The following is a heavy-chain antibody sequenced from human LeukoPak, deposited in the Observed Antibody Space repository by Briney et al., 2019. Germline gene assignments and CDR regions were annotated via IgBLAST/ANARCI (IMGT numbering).Heavy chain of an antibody. D-gene: IGHD1-14*01. CDR2: INSRSSSI. Sequence: GGSLRLSCAASGFTFSSYSMNWVRQAPGKGLEWVSYINSRSSSIHYADSVKGRFTISRDNAKNSLYLQMNSLRDEDTAVHYCAREPTGASDAFDIWGQGTMVTASS. CDR3: AREPTGASDAFDI. CDR1: GFTFSSYS. J-gene: IGHJ3*02. V-gene: IGHV3-48*02.